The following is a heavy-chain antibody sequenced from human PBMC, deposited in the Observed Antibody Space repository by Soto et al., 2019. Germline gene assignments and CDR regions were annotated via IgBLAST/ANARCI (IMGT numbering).Heavy chain of an antibody. V-gene: IGHV1-18*01. CDR3: ARDYYGGNYFDY. CDR1: GYIFTTYC. D-gene: IGHD2-15*01. CDR2: ISAYNGNT. Sequence: ASVKVSCKASGYIFTTYCISWVRQAPGQGLEWMGWISAYNGNTNYGQKFQGRVTMTIDTSTGTAYMELRSLISDDTALYYCARDYYGGNYFDYWGQGTLVTVSS. J-gene: IGHJ4*02.